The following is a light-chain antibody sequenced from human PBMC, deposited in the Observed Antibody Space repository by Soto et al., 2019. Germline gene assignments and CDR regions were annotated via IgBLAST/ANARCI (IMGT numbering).Light chain of an antibody. J-gene: IGLJ2*01. V-gene: IGLV1-44*01. CDR3: AAWDASLNGVI. CDR2: SNN. Sequence: QSVLTQPPSASGTPGQRVTISCSGSSSNIGTYTVNWYQQVPGTAHKLLIYSNNQRPSGVPDRCSDSKSGTSASLAISGLQPEDEADYYCAAWDASLNGVIFGGGTQLTVL. CDR1: SSNIGTYT.